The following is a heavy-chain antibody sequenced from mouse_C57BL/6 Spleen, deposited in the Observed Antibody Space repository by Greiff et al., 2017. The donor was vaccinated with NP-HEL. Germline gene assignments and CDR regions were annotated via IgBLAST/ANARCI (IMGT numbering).Heavy chain of an antibody. V-gene: IGHV1-69*01. Sequence: QVQLQQPGAELVMPGASVKLSCKASGYTFTSYWMHWVKQRPGQGLEWIGEIDPSDSYTNYNQKFKGKSTLTVDKSSSTAYMQLSSLTSEDSAVYYCARSSSTMPPWFAYWGQGTLVTVSA. CDR3: ARSSSTMPPWFAY. CDR1: GYTFTSYW. J-gene: IGHJ3*01. CDR2: IDPSDSYT. D-gene: IGHD2-1*01.